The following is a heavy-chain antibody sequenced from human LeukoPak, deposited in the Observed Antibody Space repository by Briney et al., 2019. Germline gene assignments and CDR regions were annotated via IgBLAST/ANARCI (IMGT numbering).Heavy chain of an antibody. Sequence: GGSLRLSCAASGFTFSSYSMNWVRQAPGKGLEWVSYISSSSSTIYYADSVKGRFTISRDNAKNSLYLQMNSLRAEDTAIYYCAKDLSGSLEALDYWGQGTLVTVSS. CDR1: GFTFSSYS. J-gene: IGHJ4*02. V-gene: IGHV3-48*01. CDR3: AKDLSGSLEALDY. CDR2: ISSSSSTI. D-gene: IGHD1-26*01.